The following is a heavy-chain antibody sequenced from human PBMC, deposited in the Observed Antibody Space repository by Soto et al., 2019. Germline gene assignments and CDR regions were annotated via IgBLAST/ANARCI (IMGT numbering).Heavy chain of an antibody. CDR2: IYYSGST. Sequence: PSETLSLTCTVSGGSISSSSYYWGWIRXHPGKGLEWIGYIYYSGSTYYNPSIKSRVTISVDTSKNQFSLKLSSVTAADTAVYYCARATYGDLGLVSFDYWGQGTLVTVSS. V-gene: IGHV4-31*03. CDR1: GGSISSSSYY. J-gene: IGHJ4*02. CDR3: ARATYGDLGLVSFDY. D-gene: IGHD4-17*01.